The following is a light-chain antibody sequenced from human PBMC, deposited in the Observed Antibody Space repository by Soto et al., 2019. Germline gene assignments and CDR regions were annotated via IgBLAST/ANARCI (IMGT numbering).Light chain of an antibody. CDR3: QQLNSYTRT. V-gene: IGKV1-9*01. CDR1: QGISSY. Sequence: IQLTQSPPSLSASVGDRVTITCRASQGISSYLAWYQQKPGKAPKLLIYAASTLQSGVPSRFSGSGSGTDFTLTISSLQPEDFATYYCQQLNSYTRTFGQGTKLEIK. J-gene: IGKJ2*01. CDR2: AAS.